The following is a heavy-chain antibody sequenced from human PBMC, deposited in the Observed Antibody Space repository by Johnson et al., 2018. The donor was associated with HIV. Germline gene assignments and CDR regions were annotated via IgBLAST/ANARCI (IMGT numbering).Heavy chain of an antibody. CDR1: GFTVSSNY. CDR2: IYSGGST. Sequence: VQLVESGGGLIQPGGSLRLSCAASGFTVSSNYMSWVRQAPGKGLEWVSVIYSGGSTYYADSVKGRFTISRDNSKNTLYLQMNSLTTEDTAVYYCTTYATMITMYVEIKGGAFDIWGQGTMVTVSS. V-gene: IGHV3-53*01. J-gene: IGHJ3*02. CDR3: TTYATMITMYVEIKGGAFDI. D-gene: IGHD3-16*01.